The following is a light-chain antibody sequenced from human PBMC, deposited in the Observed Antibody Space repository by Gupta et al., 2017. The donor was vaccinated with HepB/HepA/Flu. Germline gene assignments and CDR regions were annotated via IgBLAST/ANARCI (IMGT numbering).Light chain of an antibody. V-gene: IGKV1-9*01. CDR2: AAS. CDR3: QQLNSYPRTT. Sequence: DIQLTQSPSFLSASVGDRVTITCRASQGISSYLAWYQQKPGKAPKLLIYAASTLQSGVPSRFSGSGCGTEFTLTISSRQPEDFATYYCQQLNSYPRTTFGGGTKVEIK. J-gene: IGKJ4*01. CDR1: QGISSY.